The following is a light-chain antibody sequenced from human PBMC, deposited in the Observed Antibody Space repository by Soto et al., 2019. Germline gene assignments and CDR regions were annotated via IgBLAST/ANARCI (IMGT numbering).Light chain of an antibody. V-gene: IGKV1-5*01. J-gene: IGKJ1*01. CDR3: QQYHTDWT. CDR1: ESIRSW. CDR2: DAS. Sequence: DIQMTQSHSTLSASIGDRVTITFRASESIRSWLAWYQHKAGKAPKFLIYDASSLESGVPSRFSGSGSGTEFSLTISSLQADDYATFYCQQYHTDWTFGQGTKVDI.